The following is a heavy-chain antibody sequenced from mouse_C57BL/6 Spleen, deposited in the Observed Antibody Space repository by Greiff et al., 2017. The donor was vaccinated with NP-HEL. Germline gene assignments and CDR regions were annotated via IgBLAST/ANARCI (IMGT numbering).Heavy chain of an antibody. CDR2: INPSSGYT. J-gene: IGHJ4*01. D-gene: IGHD2-12*01. CDR1: GYTFTSYW. Sequence: VQLQQSGAELAKPGASVKLSCKASGYTFTSYWMHWVKQRPGQGLEWIGYINPSSGYTKYNQKFKDQATLTADKSSSTAYMQLSSLTYEDSAVYYCARAYYNAMDYWGQGTSVTVSS. CDR3: ARAYYNAMDY. V-gene: IGHV1-7*01.